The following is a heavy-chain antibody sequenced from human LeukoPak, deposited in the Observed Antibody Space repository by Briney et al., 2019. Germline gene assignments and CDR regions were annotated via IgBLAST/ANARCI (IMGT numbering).Heavy chain of an antibody. Sequence: GGSLRLSCAASGFTFSGYGMHWVRQAPGKGLEWAAVIWYDGSNKYYADSVKGRFTISRDNSKNTLYLQMNSLRAEDTAVYYCARGSGYYLGYWGQGTLVTVSS. V-gene: IGHV3-33*01. CDR2: IWYDGSNK. CDR3: ARGSGYYLGY. D-gene: IGHD3-22*01. CDR1: GFTFSGYG. J-gene: IGHJ4*02.